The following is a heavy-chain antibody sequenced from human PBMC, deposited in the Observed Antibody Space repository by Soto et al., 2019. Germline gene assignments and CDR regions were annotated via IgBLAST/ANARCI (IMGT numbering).Heavy chain of an antibody. CDR1: GGSISSGDYY. V-gene: IGHV4-30-4*01. J-gene: IGHJ4*02. CDR2: IYYSGST. D-gene: IGHD3-22*01. Sequence: QVQLQESGPGLVKPSQTLSLTCTVSGGSISSGDYYWSWIRPPPGKGLEWIGYIYYSGSTYYNPSRKGRVTISVDTPKNQFSLKLSSVTASDTAVYYCARFRKGYYYDSSGFSRSTDYWGQGTLVTVSS. CDR3: ARFRKGYYYDSSGFSRSTDY.